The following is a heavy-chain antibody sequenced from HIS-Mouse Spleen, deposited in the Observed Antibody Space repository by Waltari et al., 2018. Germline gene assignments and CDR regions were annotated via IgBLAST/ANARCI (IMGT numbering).Heavy chain of an antibody. J-gene: IGHJ2*01. D-gene: IGHD6-13*01. CDR3: AREIPYSSSWYDWYFDL. CDR1: GGSLSSSSYY. V-gene: IGHV4-39*07. CDR2: IYYSGSP. Sequence: QLQLQESGPGLVKPSETLSLTCTVSGGSLSSSSYYWGWIRQPPGKGLEWIGSIYYSGSPYYNPSLKSRVTISVDTSKNQFSLKLSSVTAADTAVYYCAREIPYSSSWYDWYFDLWGRGTLVTVSS.